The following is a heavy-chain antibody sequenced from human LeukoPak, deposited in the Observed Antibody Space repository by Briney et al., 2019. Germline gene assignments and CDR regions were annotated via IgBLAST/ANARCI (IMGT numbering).Heavy chain of an antibody. Sequence: PGGSLRLSCAASGFTFSSYAMHWVRQAPGKGLEWVAVISYDGSNKYYADSVKGRFTISRDNSKNTLYLQMNSLRAEDTAVYYCARLPIVGATRHMAFDIWGQGTMVTVSS. CDR1: GFTFSSYA. CDR2: ISYDGSNK. D-gene: IGHD1-26*01. J-gene: IGHJ3*02. V-gene: IGHV3-30-3*01. CDR3: ARLPIVGATRHMAFDI.